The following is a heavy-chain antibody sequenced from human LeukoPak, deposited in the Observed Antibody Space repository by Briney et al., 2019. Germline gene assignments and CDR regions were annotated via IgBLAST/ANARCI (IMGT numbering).Heavy chain of an antibody. CDR2: ISSSSDYI. CDR1: GFTFSSYG. J-gene: IGHJ4*02. V-gene: IGHV3-21*01. Sequence: GGSLRLSCAASGFTFSSYGMNWVRQAPGKGLEWVSSISSSSDYIYYADSVRGRFTISRDNAKNSLYLQMNSLRAEDTALYYCARKRPNYFDYWGQGTLVTVSS. CDR3: ARKRPNYFDY.